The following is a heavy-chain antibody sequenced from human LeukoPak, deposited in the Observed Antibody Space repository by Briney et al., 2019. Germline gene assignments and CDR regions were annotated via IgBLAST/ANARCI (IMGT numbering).Heavy chain of an antibody. D-gene: IGHD2-2*01. J-gene: IGHJ6*03. Sequence: GGSLRLSCAASGFTFSSYAMSWVRQAPGKGPEWVSAISGSGGSTYYADSVKGRFTISRDNAKNSLYLQMNSLRAEDTAVYYCASDCSSTSCYYYYMDVWGKGTTVTVSS. CDR1: GFTFSSYA. V-gene: IGHV3-23*01. CDR2: ISGSGGST. CDR3: ASDCSSTSCYYYYMDV.